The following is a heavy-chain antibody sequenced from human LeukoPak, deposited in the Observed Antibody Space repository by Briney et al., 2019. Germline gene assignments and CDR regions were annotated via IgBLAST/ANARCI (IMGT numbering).Heavy chain of an antibody. CDR3: ARDLQTGDPPSVI. Sequence: SETLSLTCTVSGGSFSGYYWSWIRQPPGKGLEWIGEMNHSGSTNYNPSLKSRVTISVDRSKNQFSLKLRSVTAADTAVYYCARDLQTGDPPSVIWGRGTLVTVSS. CDR1: GGSFSGYY. CDR2: MNHSGST. D-gene: IGHD7-27*01. J-gene: IGHJ2*01. V-gene: IGHV4-34*01.